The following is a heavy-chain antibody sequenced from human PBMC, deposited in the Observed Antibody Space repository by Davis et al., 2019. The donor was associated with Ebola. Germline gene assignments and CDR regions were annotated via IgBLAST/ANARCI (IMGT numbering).Heavy chain of an antibody. CDR3: ARGHNYAHEY. CDR2: VFLKSGAT. V-gene: IGHV1-2*06. CDR1: GYTFIDYN. J-gene: IGHJ4*02. D-gene: IGHD4-11*01. Sequence: ASVPVSCMASGYTFIDYNIHWMRQAPGQGLEWLGRVFLKSGATNYAQKFQGRVTMTRDTAISTVHMELSSLRYDDTADYYCARGHNYAHEYWGQGTLVTVSS.